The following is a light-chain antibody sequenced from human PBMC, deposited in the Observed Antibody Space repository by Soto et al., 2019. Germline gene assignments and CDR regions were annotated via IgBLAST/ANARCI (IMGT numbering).Light chain of an antibody. J-gene: IGKJ4*01. Sequence: SSLSASVGDRVIITCRAGQTISSYLNWYQQKPGKAPKLLIYAASSLQSGVPSRFSGSGSGTDFTLTISSLQPEDFATYYCQQSYSTPLTFGGGTKVDI. CDR3: QQSYSTPLT. CDR1: QTISSY. V-gene: IGKV1-39*01. CDR2: AAS.